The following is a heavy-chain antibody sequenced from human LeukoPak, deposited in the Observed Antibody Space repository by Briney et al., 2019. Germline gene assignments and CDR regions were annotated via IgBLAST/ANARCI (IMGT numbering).Heavy chain of an antibody. CDR2: IKQDGSEK. J-gene: IGHJ4*02. CDR3: TRESLYGSGSYSDC. Sequence: GGSLRLSCAASGFTFSSYWMSWVRQAPGKGLEWVANIKQDGSEKYYVDSVEGRFTISRDDAKNSLYLQMNTLRVDDTAVYYCTRESLYGSGSYSDCWGQGSLVTVSS. CDR1: GFTFSSYW. V-gene: IGHV3-7*03. D-gene: IGHD3-10*01.